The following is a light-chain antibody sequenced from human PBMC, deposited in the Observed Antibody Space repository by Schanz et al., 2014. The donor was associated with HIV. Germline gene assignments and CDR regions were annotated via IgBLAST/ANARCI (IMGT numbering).Light chain of an antibody. J-gene: IGKJ2*01. CDR1: QSIGNS. Sequence: IQMTQSPSTLSASVGDRVTITCWASQSIGNSLAWYQQKPGRAPKLLIYKASSLETGVPSTFSGSGSETEFTLTISSLQTDDFATYYCQQYNSYSYTFGQGTKLEIK. CDR3: QQYNSYSYT. V-gene: IGKV1-5*03. CDR2: KAS.